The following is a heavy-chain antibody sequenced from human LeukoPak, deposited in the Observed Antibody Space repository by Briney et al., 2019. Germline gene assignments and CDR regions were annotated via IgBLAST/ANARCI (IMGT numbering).Heavy chain of an antibody. V-gene: IGHV1-2*02. CDR2: INPNSGGT. J-gene: IGHJ5*02. Sequence: GASVKVSCKASGYTFTSYDINWVRQATGQGLEWMGWINPNSGGTNYAQKFQGRVTMTRDTSISTAYMELSRLRSDDTAVYYCARVVIAARYWFDPWGQGTLVTVSS. D-gene: IGHD6-6*01. CDR3: ARVVIAARYWFDP. CDR1: GYTFTSYD.